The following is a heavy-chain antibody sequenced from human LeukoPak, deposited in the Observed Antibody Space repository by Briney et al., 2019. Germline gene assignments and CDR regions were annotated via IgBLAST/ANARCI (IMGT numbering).Heavy chain of an antibody. CDR1: GFTFSNYA. J-gene: IGHJ4*02. Sequence: GGSLRLSCAASGFTFSNYAMSWVRQAPGKGLEWVSAISGSGTSTFYADSVKGRFTISRDNSKKTLYLQMKSLRAEDTAVYYCARVGIAAAGTPQGGSSYWGQGTLVTVSS. CDR2: ISGSGTST. D-gene: IGHD6-13*01. CDR3: ARVGIAAAGTPQGGSSY. V-gene: IGHV3-23*01.